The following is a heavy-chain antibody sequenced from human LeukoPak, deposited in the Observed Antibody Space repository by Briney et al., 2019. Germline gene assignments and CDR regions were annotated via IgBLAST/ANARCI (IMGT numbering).Heavy chain of an antibody. CDR3: ARTYIVGPTRHFDY. V-gene: IGHV4-39*01. D-gene: IGHD1-26*01. Sequence: SETLSLTCTVSGGSISSSSHYWGWIRQPPGKGLEWVGSIYYSGSTYYNPPLKSRVTISVDTSKNQFSLKLSSVTAADTAAYLCARTYIVGPTRHFDYWGQGTLVTVSS. CDR1: GGSISSSSHY. J-gene: IGHJ4*02. CDR2: IYYSGST.